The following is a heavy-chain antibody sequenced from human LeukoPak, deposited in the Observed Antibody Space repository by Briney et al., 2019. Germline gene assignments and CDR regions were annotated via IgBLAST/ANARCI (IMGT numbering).Heavy chain of an antibody. CDR2: IIPIFGTA. CDR1: GGTFSSYV. CDR3: ARDPEYYYDSSGPGAFDI. V-gene: IGHV1-69*05. Sequence: ASVKVSCKASGGTFSSYVISWVRQAPGQGLEWMGGIIPIFGTANYAQKFQGRVTITTDESTSTAYMELSSLRSEDTAVYYCARDPEYYYDSSGPGAFDIWGQGTMVTVSS. J-gene: IGHJ3*02. D-gene: IGHD3-22*01.